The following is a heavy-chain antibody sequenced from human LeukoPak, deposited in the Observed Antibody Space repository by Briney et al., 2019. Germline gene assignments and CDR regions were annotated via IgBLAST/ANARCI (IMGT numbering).Heavy chain of an antibody. CDR3: AKGWFMELIDY. J-gene: IGHJ4*02. CDR2: IKKDGSEE. V-gene: IGHV3-7*03. CDR1: GFSFSDYW. Sequence: GGSLRLSCAASGFSFSDYWMSWLRQAPGKGLEWVANIKKDGSEEHYVDSVKGRFTISRDNSKNTLYLQMNSLRAEDTAVYYCAKGWFMELIDYWGQGTLVTVSS. D-gene: IGHD2-8*02.